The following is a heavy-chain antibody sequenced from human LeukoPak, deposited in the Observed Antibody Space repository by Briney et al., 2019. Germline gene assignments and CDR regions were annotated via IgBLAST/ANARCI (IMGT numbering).Heavy chain of an antibody. V-gene: IGHV3-23*01. D-gene: IGHD1-26*01. CDR2: ISGSGGST. J-gene: IGHJ4*02. CDR1: GFTFSSYG. Sequence: PGRSLRLSCAASGFTFSSYGMHWVRQAPGKGLEWVSAISGSGGSTYYADSVKGRFTISRDNSKNTLYLQMNSLRADDTAVYYCAKDPYSGSYYDYWGQGTLVTVSS. CDR3: AKDPYSGSYYDY.